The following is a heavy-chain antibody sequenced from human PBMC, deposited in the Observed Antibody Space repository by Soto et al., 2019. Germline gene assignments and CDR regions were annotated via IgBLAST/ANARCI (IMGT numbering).Heavy chain of an antibody. J-gene: IGHJ4*02. V-gene: IGHV2-5*02. D-gene: IGHD3-3*01. CDR1: GFSLSTDGVG. CDR3: AHSFRSYWSCLWSPYYFDS. Sequence: QITLKESGPTLLKPTQTLTLTCTFSGFSLSTDGVGVGWIRQPPGKALAWLALLYWDDDERYSPSLETRLTISKGSSNNKVVLTMTNMDPMFTATYVYAHSFRSYWSCLWSPYYFDSWGQGTLVTVSS. CDR2: LYWDDDE.